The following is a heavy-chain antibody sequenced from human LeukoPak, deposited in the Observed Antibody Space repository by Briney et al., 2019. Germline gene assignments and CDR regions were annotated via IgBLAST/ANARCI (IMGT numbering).Heavy chain of an antibody. CDR3: AKAPVTSCRGAYCYPFDS. Sequence: GGSLRLSCAASGFTFSSYSMKWVRQTPGKGLEWVAATSSSDAGTYQADSVRGRFTISRDNSKNTLYLQMNSLRAEDAAVYFCAKAPVTSCRGAYCYPFDSWGQGTLVTVSS. CDR2: TSSSDAGT. V-gene: IGHV3-23*01. J-gene: IGHJ4*02. D-gene: IGHD2-21*01. CDR1: GFTFSSYS.